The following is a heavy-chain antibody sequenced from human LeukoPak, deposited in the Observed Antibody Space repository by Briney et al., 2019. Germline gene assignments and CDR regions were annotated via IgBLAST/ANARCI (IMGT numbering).Heavy chain of an antibody. CDR1: GGSISSYY. D-gene: IGHD3-3*01. Sequence: SETLSLTCTVSGGSISSYYWSWIRQPPGKGLEWIGYIYYSGSTNYNPSLKSRVTISVDTSKNQFSLKLSSVTAADTAVYYCARGLYSGLITIFGVVMPYFDYWGQGTLVTVSS. CDR3: ARGLYSGLITIFGVVMPYFDY. V-gene: IGHV4-59*01. CDR2: IYYSGST. J-gene: IGHJ4*02.